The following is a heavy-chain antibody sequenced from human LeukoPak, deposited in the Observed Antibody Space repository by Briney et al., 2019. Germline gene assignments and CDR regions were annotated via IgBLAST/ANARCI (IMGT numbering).Heavy chain of an antibody. CDR3: AREMDYYGSGSYHLFHP. Sequence: ASVKVSCKASGVTFTSYGISSLPQAPGQGLEWMGWISAYNGNTNYAQRLQGRVTMTTDTSTSTAYMELRSLRSDDTAVYYCAREMDYYGSGSYHLFHPWGQGTLVTVSS. V-gene: IGHV1-18*01. J-gene: IGHJ5*02. D-gene: IGHD3-10*01. CDR2: ISAYNGNT. CDR1: GVTFTSYG.